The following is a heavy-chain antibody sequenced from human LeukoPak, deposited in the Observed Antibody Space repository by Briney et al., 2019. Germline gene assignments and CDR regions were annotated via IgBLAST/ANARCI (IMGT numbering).Heavy chain of an antibody. CDR3: AREEVQDCSGGSCYWFDP. CDR1: GGSISSSNW. J-gene: IGHJ5*02. V-gene: IGHV4-4*02. Sequence: PSETLSLTCAVSGGSISSSNWWSWVRQPPGKGLEWIGEIYHSGSTDYNPSLKSRVTISVDKSKNQFFLKLSSVTAADTAVYYCAREEVQDCSGGSCYWFDPWGQGTLVTVSS. D-gene: IGHD2-15*01. CDR2: IYHSGST.